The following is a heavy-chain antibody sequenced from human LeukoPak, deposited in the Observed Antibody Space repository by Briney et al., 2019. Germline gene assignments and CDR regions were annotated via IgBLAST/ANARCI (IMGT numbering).Heavy chain of an antibody. V-gene: IGHV3-11*06. J-gene: IGHJ4*02. CDR2: ISGSGSHT. CDR3: ARVGSTVAAGTPDY. CDR1: GFTFSDYY. Sequence: GGSLRLSCAASGFTFSDYYMSWIRQAPGKGLEWVSYISGSGSHTTYADSVRGRFTISRDNAKNSLSLRVNSLRADDTAVYYCARVGSTVAAGTPDYWGQGTLVTVSS. D-gene: IGHD6-13*01.